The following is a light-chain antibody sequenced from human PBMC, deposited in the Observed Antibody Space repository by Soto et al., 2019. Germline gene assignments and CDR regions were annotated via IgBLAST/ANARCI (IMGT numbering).Light chain of an antibody. CDR1: SSNIGSNS. CDR3: TAWDDSVNGPV. V-gene: IGLV1-44*01. Sequence: QSVLIQPPSASGTPGQRVTISCSGSSSNIGSNSVNWYQQLPGTAPKLLIYSDNQRPSGAPDRFSGSKSGTSASLAISGLQSEDEADYYCTAWDDSVNGPVFGGWTKLTVL. J-gene: IGLJ3*02. CDR2: SDN.